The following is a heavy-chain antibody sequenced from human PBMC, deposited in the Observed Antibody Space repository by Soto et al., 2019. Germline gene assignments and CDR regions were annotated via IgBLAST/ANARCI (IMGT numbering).Heavy chain of an antibody. V-gene: IGHV3-11*05. CDR3: ARDNGGTFDY. Sequence: QVHLVESGGGSVKPGGSLRLSCAASGFTFSDYYMTWIRQAPGKGLEWVSYVSSRSTSTNYADSMKGRFTISRDNAKNSLYLQMNSLRAEDTAVYYCARDNGGTFDYWGQGTPVTVSS. J-gene: IGHJ4*02. D-gene: IGHD2-8*01. CDR2: VSSRSTST. CDR1: GFTFSDYY.